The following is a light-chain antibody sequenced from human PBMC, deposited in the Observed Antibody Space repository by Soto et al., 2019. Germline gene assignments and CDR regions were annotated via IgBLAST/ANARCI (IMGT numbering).Light chain of an antibody. CDR2: GAS. CDR3: QKYDNWPLT. Sequence: VLTQSPGTLSLSPGDRVTLSCRASQSVSSSYLAWYQQKLGQAPRLLIYGASSRATGIPDRFSGSRSGTDLNLTISRLEPEDFAVYYCQKYDNWPLTFGGGTKVDIK. V-gene: IGKV3-20*01. CDR1: QSVSSSY. J-gene: IGKJ4*01.